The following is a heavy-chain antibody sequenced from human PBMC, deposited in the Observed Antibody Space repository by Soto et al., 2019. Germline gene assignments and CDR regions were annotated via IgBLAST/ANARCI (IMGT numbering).Heavy chain of an antibody. D-gene: IGHD1-7*01. CDR2: IKQDGSEK. CDR3: ARAGNYGEKDY. Sequence: EVQLVESGGGLVQPGGSLRLSCAASGFTFSSYWMSWVRQAPGKGLAWVANIKQDGSEKYYVDSVKGRFTISRDNAKNSLYLQMNSLRAEDTAVYYCARAGNYGEKDYWGQGTLVTVSS. V-gene: IGHV3-7*01. J-gene: IGHJ4*02. CDR1: GFTFSSYW.